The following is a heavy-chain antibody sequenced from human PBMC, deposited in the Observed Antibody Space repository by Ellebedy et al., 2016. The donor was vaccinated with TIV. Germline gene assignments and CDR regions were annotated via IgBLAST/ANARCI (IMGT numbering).Heavy chain of an antibody. CDR3: ARDMYAFGSSSWYEVDY. J-gene: IGHJ4*02. D-gene: IGHD6-13*01. Sequence: PGGSLRLSCAASGFTFSSYWMSWVRQAPGKGLEWVANIKQDGSEKYYVDSVKGRFTISRDNAKNSLYLQMNSLRAEDTAVYYCARDMYAFGSSSWYEVDYWGQGTLVTVSS. V-gene: IGHV3-7*01. CDR2: IKQDGSEK. CDR1: GFTFSSYW.